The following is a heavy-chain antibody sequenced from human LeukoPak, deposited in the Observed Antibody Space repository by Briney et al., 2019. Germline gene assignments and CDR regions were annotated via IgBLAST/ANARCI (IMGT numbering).Heavy chain of an antibody. CDR1: GGSFSGYY. V-gene: IGHV4-34*01. D-gene: IGHD3-10*01. Sequence: SSETLSLTCAVYGGSFSGYYWNWIRQPPGKGLEWIGEMNHGGSTNYNPSLKSRVTISVDTSKNQFSLKLRSVTAADTAVYYCARRFGRKFGERFYYYHYMDVWGKGTTVTISS. CDR2: MNHGGST. J-gene: IGHJ6*03. CDR3: ARRFGRKFGERFYYYHYMDV.